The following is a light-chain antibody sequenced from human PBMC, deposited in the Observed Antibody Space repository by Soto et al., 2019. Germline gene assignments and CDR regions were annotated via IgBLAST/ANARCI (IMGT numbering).Light chain of an antibody. CDR1: SSDVGGYNY. CDR3: SSYTSSSTRV. J-gene: IGLJ3*02. CDR2: EVS. Sequence: QSALTQPASVSGSPGQSITISCTGTSSDVGGYNYVSWYQQHPGKAPKLTIYEVSNRPSGVSYRFSGSKSGNTASLAVSGLQDEEEADYYCSSYTSSSTRVFGEGTKVTVL. V-gene: IGLV2-14*01.